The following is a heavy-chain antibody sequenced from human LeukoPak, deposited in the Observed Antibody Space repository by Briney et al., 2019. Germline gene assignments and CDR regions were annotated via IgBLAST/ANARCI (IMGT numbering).Heavy chain of an antibody. V-gene: IGHV5-51*01. J-gene: IGHJ5*02. CDR3: ARLGDYGGKDELNWFDP. Sequence: GESLQISCKGSGYSFTSYWIGWVRQMPGKGLEWMGIIYPGDSDTRYSPSFQGQVTISADKSISTAYLQWSSLKASDTAMYYCARLGDYGGKDELNWFDPWGQGTLVTVSS. D-gene: IGHD4-23*01. CDR2: IYPGDSDT. CDR1: GYSFTSYW.